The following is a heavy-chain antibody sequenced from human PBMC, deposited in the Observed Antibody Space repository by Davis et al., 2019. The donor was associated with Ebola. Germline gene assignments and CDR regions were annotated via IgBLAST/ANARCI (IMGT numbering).Heavy chain of an antibody. V-gene: IGHV3-21*01. CDR1: GFTFDNYS. CDR3: AREIFLLGGATLYYYGMDV. J-gene: IGHJ6*02. D-gene: IGHD1-26*01. Sequence: GGSLRLSCVASGFTFDNYSMNWVRQAPGKGLEWVSSISSSSSYIYYADSVKGRFTISRDNAKNSLYLQMNSLRAEDTAVYYCAREIFLLGGATLYYYGMDVWGQGTTVTVSS. CDR2: ISSSSSYI.